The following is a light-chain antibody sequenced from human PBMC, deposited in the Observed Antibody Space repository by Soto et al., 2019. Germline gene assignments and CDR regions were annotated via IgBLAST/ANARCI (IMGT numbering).Light chain of an antibody. Sequence: DIQMTQSPSTLSASVGDRVTFTCRASQSISNGLAWYQKKPGKAPKLLIYDVSSLQSEVPSRFSGSGSGTEFTLTTSTLQPDDFATYYCQQYMNYATFGQGTKVEIK. CDR1: QSISNG. J-gene: IGKJ1*01. CDR2: DVS. CDR3: QQYMNYAT. V-gene: IGKV1-5*01.